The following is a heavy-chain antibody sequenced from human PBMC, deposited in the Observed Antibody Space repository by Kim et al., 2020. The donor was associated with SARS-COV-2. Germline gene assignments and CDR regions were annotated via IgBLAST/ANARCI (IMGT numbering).Heavy chain of an antibody. V-gene: IGHV1-46*01. CDR3: AREGLVVRTGTAPDV. CDR1: GYTFTSYY. CDR2: INPSSGST. D-gene: IGHD1-7*01. J-gene: IGHJ6*02. Sequence: ASVKVSCKASGYTFTSYYMHWVRQAPGQGLEWMGIINPSSGSTSYAQKFQGRVTMTRDTSTSTVYMELSSLRSEDTAVYYCAREGLVVRTGTAPDVWGQGTTVTVSS.